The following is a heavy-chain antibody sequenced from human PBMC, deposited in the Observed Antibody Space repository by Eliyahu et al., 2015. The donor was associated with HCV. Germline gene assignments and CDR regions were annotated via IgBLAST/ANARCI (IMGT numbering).Heavy chain of an antibody. V-gene: IGHV4-34*02. CDR1: GXSFSDFS. D-gene: IGHD2-2*01. CDR3: ARARIAQLPAAPLFDY. Sequence: QVQLKQWGGGLLQPSETLSLTCAXYGXSFSDFSWPWVRQSPGTGLGWXGGVVDHGGRTNYXPSLKSRVILSVDTSKKQFSLKVTSVTAADTAVYYCARARIAQLPAAPLFDYWGQGTPVTVSS. CDR2: VVDHGGRT. J-gene: IGHJ4*02.